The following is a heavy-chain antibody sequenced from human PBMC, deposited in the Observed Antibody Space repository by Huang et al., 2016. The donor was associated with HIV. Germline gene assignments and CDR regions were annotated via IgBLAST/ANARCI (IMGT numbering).Heavy chain of an antibody. CDR3: ATKTAGMDI. Sequence: VESGGRSVQPGGSLRLSCVGSTFTFGAYWMSWVRQPPGKGLEWVANIKQDETEKYYVDSVKGRFNISRDNAKKVLFLEMDALRVEDMAIYFCATKTAGMDIWGQGTTVIVSS. CDR2: IKQDETEK. V-gene: IGHV3-7*01. CDR1: TFTFGAYW. J-gene: IGHJ6*02.